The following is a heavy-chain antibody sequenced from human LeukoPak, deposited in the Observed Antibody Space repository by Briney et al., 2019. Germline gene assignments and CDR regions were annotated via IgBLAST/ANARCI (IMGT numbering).Heavy chain of an antibody. D-gene: IGHD2-2*01. CDR3: ASQGASTRLDAFDI. V-gene: IGHV1-8*01. J-gene: IGHJ3*02. Sequence: ASVKVSCKASGYTFTSHDINWVRQATGQGLEWMGWMNPNSGNTGYAQKFQGRVTMTRNTSISTAYMELSSLRSEGTAVYYCASQGASTRLDAFDIWGQGTMVTVSS. CDR2: MNPNSGNT. CDR1: GYTFTSHD.